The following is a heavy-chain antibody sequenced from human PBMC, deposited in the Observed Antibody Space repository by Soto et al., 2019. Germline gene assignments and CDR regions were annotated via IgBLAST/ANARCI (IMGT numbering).Heavy chain of an antibody. CDR1: GYTFTSYG. Sequence: QVQLVQSGAEVKKPGASVKVSCKASGYTFTSYGISWVRQAPGQGLEWMGWSNAYNGNTNYAQKLQGRVTMTTNTSTSTGYMALRSLRSDDTAVFYCARDPVAGTYFDYWGQGTLVTVSS. V-gene: IGHV1-18*01. CDR3: ARDPVAGTYFDY. CDR2: SNAYNGNT. J-gene: IGHJ4*02. D-gene: IGHD6-19*01.